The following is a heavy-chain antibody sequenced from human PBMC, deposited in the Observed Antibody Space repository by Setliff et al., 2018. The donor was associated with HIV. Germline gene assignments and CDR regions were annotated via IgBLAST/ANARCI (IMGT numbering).Heavy chain of an antibody. V-gene: IGHV4-34*01. CDR3: ASRVYYYDSSGYLREEGFDP. CDR1: GGSFSNYY. J-gene: IGHJ5*02. Sequence: SETLSLTCTVYGGSFSNYYTNWIRQPPGKGLEWIGSIHHSGTAYDNPSLKSRVTISVDTSKNQFSLKLNSVTAADTAVYYCASRVYYYDSSGYLREEGFDPWGQGTLVTVSS. CDR2: IHHSGTA. D-gene: IGHD3-22*01.